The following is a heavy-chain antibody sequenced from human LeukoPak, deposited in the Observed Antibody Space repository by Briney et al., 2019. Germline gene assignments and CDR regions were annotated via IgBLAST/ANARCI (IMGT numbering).Heavy chain of an antibody. CDR1: GFIFSSYS. CDR2: FHSSGNT. Sequence: GSLRLSCAASGFIFSSYSMNWVRQAPGKTLEWIGYFHSSGNTIYNPSLKSRATISADTSKNQFSLTVTSVTAADTAFYYCARDYCGGTTCYPDYWGQGTLVTVSS. D-gene: IGHD2-2*01. V-gene: IGHV4-4*08. CDR3: ARDYCGGTTCYPDY. J-gene: IGHJ4*02.